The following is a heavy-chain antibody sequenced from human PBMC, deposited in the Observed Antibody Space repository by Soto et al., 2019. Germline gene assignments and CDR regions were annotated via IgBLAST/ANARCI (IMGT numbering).Heavy chain of an antibody. Sequence: TGGSLRLSCAASAVTFTGFGMHWVRQAPGKGLEWVAVIRFDGSNTYYADSVKGRFTISRDNPKNMLYLQMNSPRAEDTAIYYCTRDGVGTTTSFGYFDYWGLGTLVTVPS. CDR1: AVTFTGFG. J-gene: IGHJ4*02. CDR2: IRFDGSNT. CDR3: TRDGVGTTTSFGYFDY. D-gene: IGHD1-26*01. V-gene: IGHV3-33*01.